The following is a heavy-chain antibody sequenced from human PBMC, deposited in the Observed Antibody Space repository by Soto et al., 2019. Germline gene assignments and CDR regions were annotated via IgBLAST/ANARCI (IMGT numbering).Heavy chain of an antibody. V-gene: IGHV4-4*07. D-gene: IGHD5-18*01. CDR2: IYTSGRT. Sequence: QVQLQESGPGLVKPSESLSLTCSVSGGSIGNYYWAWIRQSAGKGLEWIGRIYTSGRTHYNPSLTGRVTMSIDTSKNQFCLRLASVTAADTAIYYCARDYDVNTALDYWYFDLWGRVTLVTLSS. CDR1: GGSIGNYY. CDR3: ARDYDVNTALDYWYFDL. J-gene: IGHJ2*01.